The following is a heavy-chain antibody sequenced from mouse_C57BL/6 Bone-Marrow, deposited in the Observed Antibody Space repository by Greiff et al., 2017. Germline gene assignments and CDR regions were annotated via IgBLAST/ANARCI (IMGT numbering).Heavy chain of an antibody. V-gene: IGHV1-74*01. CDR3: AMTYDPWFAY. CDR2: IHPSDSDT. Sequence: QVQLQQPGAELVKPGASVKVSCKASGYTFTSYWMPWVKQRPGQGLEWIGRIHPSDSDTNYKQKFKGKATVTVDKSSSTSYMQLGSLTSEDSAVYYGAMTYDPWFAYWGQGTLVTVSA. J-gene: IGHJ3*01. D-gene: IGHD2-3*01. CDR1: GYTFTSYW.